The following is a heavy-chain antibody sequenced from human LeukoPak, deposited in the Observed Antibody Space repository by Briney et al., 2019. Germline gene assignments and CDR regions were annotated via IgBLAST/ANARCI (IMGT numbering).Heavy chain of an antibody. CDR2: IIPIFGTA. CDR1: GGTFSSYA. Sequence: GASVKVSCKASGGTFSSYAISWVRQAPGQGLEWMGGIIPIFGTANYAQKFQGRVTITTDESTSTAYMELSSLRSEDTAAYYCASLSIAARPSDHWGQGTLVTVSS. CDR3: ASLSIAARPSDH. V-gene: IGHV1-69*05. D-gene: IGHD6-6*01. J-gene: IGHJ5*02.